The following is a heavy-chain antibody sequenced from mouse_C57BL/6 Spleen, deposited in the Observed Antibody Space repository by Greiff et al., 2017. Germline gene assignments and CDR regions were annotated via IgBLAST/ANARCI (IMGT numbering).Heavy chain of an antibody. CDR2: IYPGDGDT. CDR3: ARGLYPYWYFDV. D-gene: IGHD2-4*01. CDR1: GYAFSSSW. Sequence: QVQLQQSGPELVKPGASVKISCKASGYAFSSSWMNWVKQRPGKGLEWIGRIYPGDGDTNYNGKFKGKATLTADKSSSTAYMQLSSLTSEDSAVYFCARGLYPYWYFDVWGTGTTVTVSS. J-gene: IGHJ1*03. V-gene: IGHV1-82*01.